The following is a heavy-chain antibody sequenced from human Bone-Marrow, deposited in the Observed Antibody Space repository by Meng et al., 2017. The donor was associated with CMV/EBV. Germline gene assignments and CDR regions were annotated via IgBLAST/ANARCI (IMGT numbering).Heavy chain of an antibody. V-gene: IGHV1-8*03. Sequence: AAVKVSCKASGYTFTGYYMHWVRQATGQGLEWMGWMNPTSGKTGYARKLQGRVTISRNSSIKTAYMELSRLTSDDTAVYYCARGSVVVPAAILNAFDIWGQGTMVTVSS. J-gene: IGHJ3*02. D-gene: IGHD2-2*01. CDR3: ARGSVVVPAAILNAFDI. CDR2: MNPTSGKT. CDR1: GYTFTGYY.